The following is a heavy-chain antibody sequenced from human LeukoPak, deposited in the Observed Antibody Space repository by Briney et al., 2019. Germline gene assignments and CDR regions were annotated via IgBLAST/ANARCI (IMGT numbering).Heavy chain of an antibody. CDR3: ARHDPYDSNAFDI. D-gene: IGHD3-22*01. CDR2: IYYSGST. J-gene: IGHJ3*02. CDR1: GGSISSYY. V-gene: IGHV4-59*01. Sequence: SETLSLTCTVSGGSISSYYWSWNRQPPGKGLEWIGYIYYSGSTNYNPSLKSRVTISVDTSKNQFSLKLSSVTAADTAVYYCARHDPYDSNAFDIWGQGTMVTVSS.